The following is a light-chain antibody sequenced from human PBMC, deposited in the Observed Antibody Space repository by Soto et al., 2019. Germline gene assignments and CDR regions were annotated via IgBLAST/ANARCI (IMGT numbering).Light chain of an antibody. CDR1: SSDIGAYNS. CDR3: LSYTASSTFG. V-gene: IGLV2-14*01. Sequence: QSALTQPASVSGSPGQSITISCTGTSSDIGAYNSVSWYQQHPGKAPKLIVFQVSFRPSAVSDRFSGSKSDNTASLTISGLQTEDEADYYWLSYTASSTFGFGTGTKVTVL. J-gene: IGLJ1*01. CDR2: QVS.